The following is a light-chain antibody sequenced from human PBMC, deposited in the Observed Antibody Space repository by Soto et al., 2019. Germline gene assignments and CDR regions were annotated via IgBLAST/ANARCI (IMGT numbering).Light chain of an antibody. CDR2: DAS. Sequence: IGWTQSPATLSLSPGERATLSCRASQIVSRYLAWYQQKPGQAPRLLIYDASNRATGIPARFSGSGSGTDFTLTISSLEPEDFAVYYCQQRSNRPPITFGQGTRLEIK. V-gene: IGKV3-11*01. CDR1: QIVSRY. J-gene: IGKJ5*01. CDR3: QQRSNRPPIT.